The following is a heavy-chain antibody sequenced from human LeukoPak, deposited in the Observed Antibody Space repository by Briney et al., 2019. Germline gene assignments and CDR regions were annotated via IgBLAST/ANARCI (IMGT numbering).Heavy chain of an antibody. CDR1: GFTFDDYA. V-gene: IGHV3-43*02. D-gene: IGHD3-3*01. CDR3: AKSRREYDFWSVYFDY. Sequence: GGSLRFSCAASGFTFDDYALHWVRQAPGKGLEWVSLISGDGGSTYYADSVKGRFTISRDNSKNSLYLQMNSLRTEDTALYYCAKSRREYDFWSVYFDYWGQGTLVTVSS. J-gene: IGHJ4*02. CDR2: ISGDGGST.